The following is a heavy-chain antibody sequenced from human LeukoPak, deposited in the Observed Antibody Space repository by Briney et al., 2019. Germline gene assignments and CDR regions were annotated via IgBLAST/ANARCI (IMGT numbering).Heavy chain of an antibody. V-gene: IGHV3-11*03. D-gene: IGHD3-10*01. CDR1: GFSSRDNY. CDR2: ISNTGSYT. Sequence: GGSLRLSCAVSGFSSRDNYMSWIRQAPGKGLEWVSYISNTGSYTNYADSVKGRFTISRDDATNSLFLQMDSLRAEDTAVYYCARAIGRGPGGHFDYWGQGTLVTVSS. J-gene: IGHJ4*02. CDR3: ARAIGRGPGGHFDY.